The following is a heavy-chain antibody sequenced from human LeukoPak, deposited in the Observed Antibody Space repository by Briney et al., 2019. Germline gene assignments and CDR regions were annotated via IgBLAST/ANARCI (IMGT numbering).Heavy chain of an antibody. CDR1: RFAFSQAW. Sequence: PGGSLRLSCVASRFAFSQAWMSWVRQAPGKGLEWVGRIKSESDGGTTDYAAPVKGRFTISRDDSKNTLFLQMNSLQTEDTAVYYCTTSGWFVHWGQGTLVTVSS. V-gene: IGHV3-15*01. J-gene: IGHJ1*01. CDR3: TTSGWFVH. CDR2: IKSESDGGTT. D-gene: IGHD6-19*01.